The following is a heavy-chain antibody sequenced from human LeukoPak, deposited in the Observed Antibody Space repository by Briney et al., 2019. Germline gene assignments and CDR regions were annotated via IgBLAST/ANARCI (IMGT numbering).Heavy chain of an antibody. CDR2: IYYSGST. V-gene: IGHV4-59*01. Sequence: SETLSLTCTVSGGSISTYYWSWIRQPPGKGMEWVGYIYYSGSTKYIPPLKSRVTMSVDTSKNQFSLNLSSVTAADTAMYYCARRSSSHNAFDIWGQGTVVSVSS. J-gene: IGHJ3*02. D-gene: IGHD6-13*01. CDR1: GGSISTYY. CDR3: ARRSSSHNAFDI.